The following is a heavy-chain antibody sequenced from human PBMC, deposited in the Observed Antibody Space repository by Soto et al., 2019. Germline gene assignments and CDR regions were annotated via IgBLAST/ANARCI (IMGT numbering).Heavy chain of an antibody. Sequence: PGGSLRLSCAASRFTFSSFWFHWVRQAPGKGLVWVSHINSDGSSTSYADSVKGRFTISRDNAKNTLYLQMNSLRAEDTAVYYCARAAESSSQSFLSDPWGQGTLVTVSS. CDR1: RFTFSSFW. J-gene: IGHJ5*02. D-gene: IGHD6-13*01. V-gene: IGHV3-74*01. CDR3: ARAAESSSQSFLSDP. CDR2: INSDGSST.